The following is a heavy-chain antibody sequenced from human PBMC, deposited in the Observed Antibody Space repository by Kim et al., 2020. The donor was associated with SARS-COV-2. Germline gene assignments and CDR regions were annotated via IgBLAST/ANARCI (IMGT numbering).Heavy chain of an antibody. CDR1: GFTFSSYS. CDR3: ARAAVIGSWYYFDY. V-gene: IGHV3-21*01. D-gene: IGHD6-13*01. J-gene: IGHJ4*02. CDR2: TSSSNNYI. Sequence: GGSLRLSCAASGFTFSSYSMNWVRQAPGKGLEWVSSTSSSNNYIYYADSVKGRFTISRDNAKNSLYLQMNSLRAEDTAVYYCARAAVIGSWYYFDYWGQGTLVTVSS.